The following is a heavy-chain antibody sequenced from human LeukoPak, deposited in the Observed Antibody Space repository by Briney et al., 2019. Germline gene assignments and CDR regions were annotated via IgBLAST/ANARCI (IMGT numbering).Heavy chain of an antibody. Sequence: SETLSLTCTVSGGSISSYYWSWIRQPPGKGLEWIGYIYYSGSTNYNPSLKSRVTISVDTSKNQFSLKLSSVTAADTAVYYCARDRAIILFGAFDIWGQGTMVTVSS. D-gene: IGHD3-3*01. CDR2: IYYSGST. CDR1: GGSISSYY. V-gene: IGHV4-59*01. CDR3: ARDRAIILFGAFDI. J-gene: IGHJ3*02.